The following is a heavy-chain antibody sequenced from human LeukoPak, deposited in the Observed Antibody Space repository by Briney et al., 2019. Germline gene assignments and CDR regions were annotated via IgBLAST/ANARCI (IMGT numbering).Heavy chain of an antibody. Sequence: ASVKVSCKASGYTFTSYAMNWVRQAPGQGLEWMGWIIPIFGTANYAQKFQGRVTITADESTSTAYMELSSLRSEDTAVYYCATGGIGGATGVDYWGQGTLVTVSS. D-gene: IGHD1-26*01. CDR3: ATGGIGGATGVDY. CDR1: GYTFTSYA. CDR2: IIPIFGTA. V-gene: IGHV1-69*13. J-gene: IGHJ4*02.